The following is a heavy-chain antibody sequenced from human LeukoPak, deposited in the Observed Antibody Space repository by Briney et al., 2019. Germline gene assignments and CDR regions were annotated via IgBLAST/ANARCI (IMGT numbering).Heavy chain of an antibody. Sequence: GASVKVSCKASGYTFTCYYMHWVRQAPGQGLEWMGWINAGNGDTKNSQRFQGRVTITRDTSANTAYMELSSLRSEDTAVYYCARDRGNFEDYWGQGTLVTVSS. CDR1: GYTFTCYY. D-gene: IGHD3-10*01. CDR3: ARDRGNFEDY. V-gene: IGHV1-3*01. J-gene: IGHJ4*02. CDR2: INAGNGDT.